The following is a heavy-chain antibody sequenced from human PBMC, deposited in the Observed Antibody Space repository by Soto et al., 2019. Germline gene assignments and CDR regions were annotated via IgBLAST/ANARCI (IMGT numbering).Heavy chain of an antibody. CDR2: INPFYGET. CDR3: ERARGISFGYNYFDH. V-gene: IGHV1-46*01. Sequence: QVHLVHSGAEVKKPGASVKVSCQASGYTFSSYHMHWVRQAPGQGLELMGVINPFYGETRYAQKFQGRVTMTRDTSTSTVYMELSSLRSEDTAVYYCERARGISFGYNYFDHWGQGTLVTVSS. J-gene: IGHJ5*02. D-gene: IGHD5-18*01. CDR1: GYTFSSYH.